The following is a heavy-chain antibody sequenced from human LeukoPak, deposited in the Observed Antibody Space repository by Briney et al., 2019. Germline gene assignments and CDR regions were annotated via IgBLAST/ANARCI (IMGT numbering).Heavy chain of an antibody. D-gene: IGHD3-10*01. Sequence: PSETLSLTCTVSGGSISSFYWSWIRQPPGKGLEWIAYIHYSGSTNYNPSLKSRVTISVDTSKNQFSLKLSSVTAADTAVYYCARDYGSGLAAFDIWGQGTMVTVSS. CDR2: IHYSGST. V-gene: IGHV4-59*01. J-gene: IGHJ3*02. CDR1: GGSISSFY. CDR3: ARDYGSGLAAFDI.